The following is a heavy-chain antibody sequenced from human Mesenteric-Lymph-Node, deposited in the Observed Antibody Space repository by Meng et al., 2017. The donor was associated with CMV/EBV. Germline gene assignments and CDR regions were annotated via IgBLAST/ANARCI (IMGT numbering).Heavy chain of an antibody. Sequence: QSQVRESGPGRVKLSETLSLTCTVSGDSISSFYYWGWIRQPPGRGLEWIGSVHYTGSTYYSPSLKSRVTVSVDTSKNQFSLRLTSVTAADTAVYYCARPFPSWQSPRLDPFGAWGQGTLVTVSS. J-gene: IGHJ5*02. V-gene: IGHV4-39*01. CDR1: GDSISSFYY. D-gene: IGHD6-19*01. CDR2: VHYTGST. CDR3: ARPFPSWQSPRLDPFGA.